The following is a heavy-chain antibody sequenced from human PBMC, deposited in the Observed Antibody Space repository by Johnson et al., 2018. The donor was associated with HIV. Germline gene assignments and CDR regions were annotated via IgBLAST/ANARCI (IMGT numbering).Heavy chain of an antibody. J-gene: IGHJ3*02. Sequence: QVQLVESGGGLVQPGRSLRLSCAASGITVSSNYMSWVRQAPGKGLEWVSYISSSGSTIYYADSVKGRFTISRDNAKNSLYLQMNSLRAEDTAVYYCAREIIFRGAFDIWGQGTMVTVSS. D-gene: IGHD3-10*01. CDR2: ISSSGSTI. CDR3: AREIIFRGAFDI. V-gene: IGHV3-11*04. CDR1: GITVSSNY.